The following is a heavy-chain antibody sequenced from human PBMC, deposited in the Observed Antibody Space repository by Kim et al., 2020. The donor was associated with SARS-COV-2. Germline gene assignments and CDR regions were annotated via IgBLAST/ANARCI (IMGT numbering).Heavy chain of an antibody. J-gene: IGHJ4*02. CDR3: TREEVRAGFGELRPGGDY. Sequence: GGSLRLSCTASGFTFGDYAMSWVRQAPGKGLEWVGFIRSKAYGGTTEYAASVKGRFTISRDDSKSIAYLQMNSLKTEDTAVYYCTREEVRAGFGELRPGGDYWGQGTLVTVSS. D-gene: IGHD3-10*01. CDR1: GFTFGDYA. V-gene: IGHV3-49*04. CDR2: IRSKAYGGTT.